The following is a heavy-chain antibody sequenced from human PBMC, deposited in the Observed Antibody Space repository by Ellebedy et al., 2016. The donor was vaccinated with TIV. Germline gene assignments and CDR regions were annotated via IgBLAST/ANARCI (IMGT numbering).Heavy chain of an antibody. Sequence: PGGSLRLSCADSGLIFNRYWMHWVRQAPGKGLVWVSEINSDGSSTNYADSVKGRFTISRDNAKNSLYLQMNSLRAEDTAVYYCARDFGIAAAAPGGYWGQGTLVTVSS. J-gene: IGHJ4*02. CDR3: ARDFGIAAAAPGGY. D-gene: IGHD6-13*01. CDR2: INSDGSST. V-gene: IGHV3-74*01. CDR1: GLIFNRYW.